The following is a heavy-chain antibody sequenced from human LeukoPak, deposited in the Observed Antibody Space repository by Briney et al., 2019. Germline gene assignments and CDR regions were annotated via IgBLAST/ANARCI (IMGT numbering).Heavy chain of an antibody. Sequence: PSETLSLTCAVYGGSFSGYYWSWIRQPPGKGLEWIGDVNLAGSTNYTPSLKSRVTISVDTSKSQVSLKLSSVTAADTAVYYCARHFVTYPHYFDYWGQGTLVTVSS. CDR2: VNLAGST. V-gene: IGHV4-34*01. J-gene: IGHJ4*02. D-gene: IGHD2-21*01. CDR1: GGSFSGYY. CDR3: ARHFVTYPHYFDY.